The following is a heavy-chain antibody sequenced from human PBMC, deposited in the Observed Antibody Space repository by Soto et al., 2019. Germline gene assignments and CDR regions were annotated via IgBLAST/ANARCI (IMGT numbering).Heavy chain of an antibody. CDR2: IYYSGST. J-gene: IGHJ5*02. Sequence: SETLSLTCTVSGGSISSGGYYWSWIRQHPGKGLEWIGYIYYSGSTYYNPSLKSRVTISVDTSKNQFSLKLSSVTAADTAVYYCARGRDGYNWRFDPWGQGTLVTVSS. V-gene: IGHV4-31*03. D-gene: IGHD5-12*01. CDR3: ARGRDGYNWRFDP. CDR1: GGSISSGGYY.